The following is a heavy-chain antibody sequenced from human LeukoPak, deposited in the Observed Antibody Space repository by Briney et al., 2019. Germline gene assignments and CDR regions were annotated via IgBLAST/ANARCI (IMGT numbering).Heavy chain of an antibody. CDR2: ISAGGGST. V-gene: IGHV3-23*01. D-gene: IGHD3-10*01. CDR3: AKTETYYYASGSATDY. CDR1: GFTLSSYA. Sequence: PGGALRLSCVASGFTLSSYAMSWVRPAPGKGVEGVSDISAGGGSTYYPDSVKGRFTISRDNSKNTLYLQMNSLRAEDTAVYYCAKTETYYYASGSATDYWGQGTLVTVSS. J-gene: IGHJ4*02.